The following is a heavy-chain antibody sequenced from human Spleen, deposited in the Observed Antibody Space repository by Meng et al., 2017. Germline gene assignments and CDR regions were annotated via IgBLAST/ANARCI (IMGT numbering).Heavy chain of an antibody. CDR3: ARKAGNCISTTCYSLDY. Sequence: SVKVSCKASGYTFTSNGISWVRQAPGQGLEWMGGINAVFGTTNYAQKFQDRVTITSDESTSTVYMELTRLTSEDTAVYFCARKAGNCISTTCYSLDYWGQGTLVTVSS. J-gene: IGHJ4*02. CDR2: INAVFGTT. D-gene: IGHD2-2*01. CDR1: GYTFTSNG. V-gene: IGHV1-69*13.